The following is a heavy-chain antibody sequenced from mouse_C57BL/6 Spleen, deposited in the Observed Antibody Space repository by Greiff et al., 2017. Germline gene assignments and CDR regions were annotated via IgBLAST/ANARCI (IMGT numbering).Heavy chain of an antibody. D-gene: IGHD1-1*01. CDR2: INYDGSST. CDR1: GFTFSDYY. V-gene: IGHV5-16*01. Sequence: EVQLVESEGGLVQPGSSMKLSCTASGFTFSDYYMAWVRQVPEKGLEWVANINYDGSSTYYLDSLKSRFIISRDNAKNILYLQMSSLKSEDTATYYCARDYGSGFDYWGQGTTLTVSS. CDR3: ARDYGSGFDY. J-gene: IGHJ2*01.